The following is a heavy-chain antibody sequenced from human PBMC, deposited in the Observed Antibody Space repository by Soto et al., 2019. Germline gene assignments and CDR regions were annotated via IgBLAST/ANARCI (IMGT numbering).Heavy chain of an antibody. CDR3: ASSGPLDAFDI. D-gene: IGHD3-10*01. CDR1: GGTFSSYT. V-gene: IGHV1-69*02. CDR2: IIPILGIA. Sequence: QVQLVQSGAEVKKPGSSVKVSCKASGGTFSSYTISWVRQAPGQGLEWMGRIIPILGIANYAQKFQGRVTITAEKSTSTAYMELSSLRCEDTAVYYCASSGPLDAFDIWGQGTMVTVSS. J-gene: IGHJ3*02.